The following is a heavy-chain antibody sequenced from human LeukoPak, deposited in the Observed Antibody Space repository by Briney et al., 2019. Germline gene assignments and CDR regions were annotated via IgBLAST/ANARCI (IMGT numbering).Heavy chain of an antibody. CDR2: IKQDGSEK. V-gene: IGHV3-7*03. CDR3: ARSPYTSGWYGVGY. J-gene: IGHJ4*02. Sequence: GGSLRLSCAASGFTFSSYWMSWVRQAPGKGLEGVANIKQDGSEKYYVASVKGRFTISRDNAKNSLYLQLNSLRAEDTAVYYCARSPYTSGWYGVGYWGQGTLVTVSS. CDR1: GFTFSSYW. D-gene: IGHD6-19*01.